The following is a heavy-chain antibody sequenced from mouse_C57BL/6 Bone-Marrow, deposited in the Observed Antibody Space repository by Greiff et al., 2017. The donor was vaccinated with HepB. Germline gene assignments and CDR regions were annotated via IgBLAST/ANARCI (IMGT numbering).Heavy chain of an antibody. CDR1: GFSLTSYG. CDR2: IGSGGST. D-gene: IGHD1-1*01. Sequence: QVQLQQSGPGLVQPSQSLSITCTVSGFSLTSYGVHWVRQPPGKGLEWLGVIGSGGSTDYNAAFISRLSISKDNSKSQVFFKMNSLQADDTAIYYCAKKVYYYGSSSGWYFDVWGTGTTVTVSS. V-gene: IGHV2-4*01. J-gene: IGHJ1*03. CDR3: AKKVYYYGSSSGWYFDV.